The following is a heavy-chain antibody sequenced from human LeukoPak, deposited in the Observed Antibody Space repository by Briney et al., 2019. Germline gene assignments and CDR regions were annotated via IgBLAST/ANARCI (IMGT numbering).Heavy chain of an antibody. J-gene: IGHJ5*02. CDR2: IYYSGST. CDR3: ARTDSSGYYYWFDP. Sequence: SQTLSLTCTVFGDSISSGSYYWSWIRQPPGKGLEWIGYIYYSGSTNYNPSLKSRVTTSVDTSKNQFSLKLSSVTAADTAVYYCARTDSSGYYYWFDPWGQGTLVTVSS. CDR1: GDSISSGSYY. D-gene: IGHD3-22*01. V-gene: IGHV4-61*01.